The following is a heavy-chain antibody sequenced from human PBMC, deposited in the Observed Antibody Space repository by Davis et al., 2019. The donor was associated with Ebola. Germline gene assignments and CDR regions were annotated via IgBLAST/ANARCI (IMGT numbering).Heavy chain of an antibody. J-gene: IGHJ4*02. Sequence: GGSLRLSCAASGFTFSGSAMHWVRQASGKGLEWVGRIRSKANSYATAYAASVKGRFTISRDDSKNTAYLQMNSLKTEDTAVYYCTAAGGIAVDEDYWGQGTLVTVSS. V-gene: IGHV3-73*01. CDR3: TAAGGIAVDEDY. D-gene: IGHD6-19*01. CDR2: IRSKANSYAT. CDR1: GFTFSGSA.